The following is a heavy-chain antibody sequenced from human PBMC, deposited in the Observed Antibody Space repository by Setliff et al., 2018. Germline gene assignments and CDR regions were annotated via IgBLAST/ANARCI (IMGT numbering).Heavy chain of an antibody. J-gene: IGHJ4*02. V-gene: IGHV5-51*01. D-gene: IGHD2-15*01. CDR2: IYPGDSDT. CDR1: GYIFTNYW. Sequence: GESLKISCKDSGYIFTNYWIGWVRQMPGKGLEWMGIIYPGDSDTRYSPSFQGQVTISADKSISTAYVQWRSLKASDTAMYYCARVGTAGGYYFDFWGQGALVTVSS. CDR3: ARVGTAGGYYFDF.